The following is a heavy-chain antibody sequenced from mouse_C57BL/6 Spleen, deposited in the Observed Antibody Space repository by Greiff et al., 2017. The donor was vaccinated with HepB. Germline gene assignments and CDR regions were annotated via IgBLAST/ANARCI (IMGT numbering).Heavy chain of an antibody. V-gene: IGHV1-18*01. J-gene: IGHJ1*03. D-gene: IGHD4-1*02. CDR1: GYTFTDYN. CDR2: INPNNGGT. CDR3: ASGGSTGRYWYFDV. Sequence: DVKLVESGPELVKPGASVKIPCKASGYTFTDYNMDWVKQSHGKSLEWIGDINPNNGGTIYNQKFKGKATLTVDKSSSTAYMELRSLTSEDTAVYYCASGGSTGRYWYFDVWGTGTTVTVSS.